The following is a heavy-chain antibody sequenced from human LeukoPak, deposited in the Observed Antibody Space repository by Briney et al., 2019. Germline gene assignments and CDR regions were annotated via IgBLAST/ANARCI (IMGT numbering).Heavy chain of an antibody. CDR3: ARVSVGAPAFDY. J-gene: IGHJ4*02. Sequence: GGSLRLSCSASGFSCSSYWMSWVRQAPGKGLELVAHINEDGSEKYYVDSVKGRFFISRDNAAKSLSLQMNRLGDADTAVYYCARVSVGAPAFDYWGQGNLVTVX. CDR2: INEDGSEK. V-gene: IGHV3-7*01. D-gene: IGHD1-26*01. CDR1: GFSCSSYW.